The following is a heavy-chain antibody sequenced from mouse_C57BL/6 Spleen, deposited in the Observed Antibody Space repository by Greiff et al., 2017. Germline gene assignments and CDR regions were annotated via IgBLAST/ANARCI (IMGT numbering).Heavy chain of an antibody. J-gene: IGHJ2*01. V-gene: IGHV5-4*01. Sequence: VQLKESGGGLVKPGGSLKLSCAASGFTFSSYAMSWVRQTPEKRLEWVATISDGGSYTYYPDNVKGRFTISRDNAKNNLYLQMSHLKSEDTAMYYCARDGRRSRDYFDYWGQGTTLTVSS. CDR2: ISDGGSYT. CDR1: GFTFSSYA. CDR3: ARDGRRSRDYFDY. D-gene: IGHD4-1*01.